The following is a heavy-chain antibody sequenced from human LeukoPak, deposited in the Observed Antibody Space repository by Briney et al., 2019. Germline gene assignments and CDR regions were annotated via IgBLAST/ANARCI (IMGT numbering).Heavy chain of an antibody. J-gene: IGHJ4*02. CDR3: ARVDPFRMRDSSGYSMYYFDY. V-gene: IGHV3-30-3*01. D-gene: IGHD3-22*01. CDR1: GFTFSSYA. CDR2: ISYDGSNK. Sequence: GGSLRLSCAASGFTFSSYAMHWVRQAPGKGLEWVAVISYDGSNKYYADSVKGRFTISRDNSKNTLYLQMNSLRAEDTAVYYCARVDPFRMRDSSGYSMYYFDYWGQGTLVTVSS.